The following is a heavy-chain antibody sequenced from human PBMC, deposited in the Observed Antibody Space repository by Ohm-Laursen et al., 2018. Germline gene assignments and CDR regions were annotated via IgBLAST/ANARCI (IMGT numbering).Heavy chain of an antibody. CDR1: GFTFSSYG. CDR2: IWYDGSDK. D-gene: IGHD4-11*01. J-gene: IGHJ5*02. V-gene: IGHV3-33*01. Sequence: SLRLSCTASGFTFSSYGMHWVRQAPGKGLEWVAVIWYDGSDKNYADSVKGRFTISRDNSKNTLYLQMNSLRAEDTAVYYCARAADYSNYRNWFDPWGQGTLVTVSS. CDR3: ARAADYSNYRNWFDP.